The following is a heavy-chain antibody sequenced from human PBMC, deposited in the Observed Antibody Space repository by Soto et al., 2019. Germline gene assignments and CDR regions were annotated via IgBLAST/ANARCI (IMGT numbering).Heavy chain of an antibody. D-gene: IGHD2-2*01. J-gene: IGHJ6*03. V-gene: IGHV5-51*01. CDR2: IYPGDSDT. CDR3: ARHLVVPAAMPNHYYYMDV. CDR1: GYSFTSYW. Sequence: PGESLKISCKGSGYSFTSYWIGWVRQMPGKGLEWMGIIYPGDSDTRYSPSFQGQVTISADKSISTAYLQWSSLKASDTAMYYCARHLVVPAAMPNHYYYMDVWGKGTTVTVSS.